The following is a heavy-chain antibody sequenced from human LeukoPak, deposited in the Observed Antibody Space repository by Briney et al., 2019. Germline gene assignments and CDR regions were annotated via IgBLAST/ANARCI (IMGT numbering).Heavy chain of an antibody. D-gene: IGHD2-15*01. CDR1: GFTLRTYW. V-gene: IGHV3-74*01. J-gene: IGHJ4*02. Sequence: PGGSLRLSCAASGFTLRTYWMHWVRQAPGKGLVWVSRINSDGSTTTYADSVKGRFAISRDNAKDTLYLQMNSLRAEDTAVYYCARVVEAASGFDYWGQGTLVTVSS. CDR2: INSDGSTT. CDR3: ARVVEAASGFDY.